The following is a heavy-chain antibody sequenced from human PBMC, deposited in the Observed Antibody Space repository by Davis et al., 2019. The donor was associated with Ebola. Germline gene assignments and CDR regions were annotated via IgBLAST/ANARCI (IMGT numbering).Heavy chain of an antibody. J-gene: IGHJ4*02. V-gene: IGHV3-48*02. D-gene: IGHD3-9*01. CDR3: ARVILTAQDY. CDR1: GFTFSSYS. CDR2: ISSSSSTI. Sequence: GESLKISCAASGFTFSSYSMNWVRQAPGKGLEWASYISSSSSTIYYADSVKGRFTISRDNAKNSLYLQMNSLRDEDTAVYYCARVILTAQDYWGQGTLVTVSS.